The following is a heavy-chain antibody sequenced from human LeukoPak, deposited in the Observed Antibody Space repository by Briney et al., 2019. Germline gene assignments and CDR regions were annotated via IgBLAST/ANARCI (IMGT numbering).Heavy chain of an antibody. D-gene: IGHD5-18*01. V-gene: IGHV3-30*18. CDR3: AKDRYSYAFEYSDS. Sequence: GGSLRLSCSASGFTFTTYGMHWVRQAPGKGLDWVAVISNDGNKKYYADSVKGRFTISRDNSKNTLSLQVSSLRTEDTAVYYCAKDRYSYAFEYSDSWGQGTLVTVSS. CDR2: ISNDGNKK. J-gene: IGHJ4*02. CDR1: GFTFTTYG.